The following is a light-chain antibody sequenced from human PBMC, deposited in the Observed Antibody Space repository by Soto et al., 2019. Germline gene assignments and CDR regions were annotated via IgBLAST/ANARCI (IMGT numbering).Light chain of an antibody. Sequence: QSALTQPPSASGSPGQSVTISCTGTSSDVGGYNYISWYQQHPGKPPKLMIYEVSKRPSGVPDRFSGSKSGNTASLTVSGLQAEDEADYYCSSYAGSIFVVFGGGTKLTVL. CDR2: EVS. J-gene: IGLJ2*01. CDR1: SSDVGGYNY. V-gene: IGLV2-8*01. CDR3: SSYAGSIFVV.